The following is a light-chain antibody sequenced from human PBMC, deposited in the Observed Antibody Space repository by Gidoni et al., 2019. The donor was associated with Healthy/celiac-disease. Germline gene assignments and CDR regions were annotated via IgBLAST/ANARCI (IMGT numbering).Light chain of an antibody. CDR3: QEYSNWPV. J-gene: IGKJ3*01. V-gene: IGKV3-15*01. CDR2: GAS. CDR1: QSVSSY. Sequence: EIVMTQSPATLSASPGERATLSCRASQSVSSYLAWYQQKPGHAPMLLIDGASTRATVIPASFSGSWSGTEFILTISRLQSEDFAVYCCQEYSNWPVFGPGTKVDIK.